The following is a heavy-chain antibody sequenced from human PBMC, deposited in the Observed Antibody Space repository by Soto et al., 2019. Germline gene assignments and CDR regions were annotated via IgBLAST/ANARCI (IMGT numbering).Heavy chain of an antibody. CDR2: IIPIFGTA. CDR3: ARDFGVVTPKAYSSYGMDV. V-gene: IGHV1-69*13. J-gene: IGHJ6*02. CDR1: GGTFSSYA. Sequence: ASVKVSCKASGGTFSSYAISWVRQAPGQGLEWMGGIIPIFGTANYAQKFQGRVTITADESTSTAYMELSSLRSEDTAVYYCARDFGVVTPKAYSSYGMDVWGQGTTVTSP. D-gene: IGHD3-3*01.